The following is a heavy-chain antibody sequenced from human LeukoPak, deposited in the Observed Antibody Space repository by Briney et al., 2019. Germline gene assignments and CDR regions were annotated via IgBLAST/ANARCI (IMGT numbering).Heavy chain of an antibody. V-gene: IGHV1-2*02. J-gene: IGHJ1*01. CDR2: INPNSGGT. CDR3: ARSMSGGLGFFQS. D-gene: IGHD2-15*01. CDR1: GYTFTDYY. Sequence: ASVKVSCKASGYTFTDYYMHWVRQAPGQGLEWMGWINPNSGGTNYAQNFQGRATMTRDTSIRTAYMELSSLKSDDTAVYHCARSMSGGLGFFQSWGQGTLVAVSS.